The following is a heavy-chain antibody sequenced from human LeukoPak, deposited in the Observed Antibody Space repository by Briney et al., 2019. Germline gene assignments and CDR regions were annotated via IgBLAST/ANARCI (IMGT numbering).Heavy chain of an antibody. J-gene: IGHJ6*03. D-gene: IGHD3-3*01. CDR2: IYSGGST. CDR1: GFTVSNNY. V-gene: IGHV3-53*01. Sequence: QPGGSLRLSCAASGFTVSNNYMSWVRQAPGKGLEWVSVIYSGGSTYFADSVKGRFTISRDYSKNTLYLQMNSLRAEDTAVYYCARDQSDFWSIGYYYMDVWGKGTTVTVSS. CDR3: ARDQSDFWSIGYYYMDV.